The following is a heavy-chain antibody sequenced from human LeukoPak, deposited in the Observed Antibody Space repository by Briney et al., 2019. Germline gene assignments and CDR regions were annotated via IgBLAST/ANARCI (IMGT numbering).Heavy chain of an antibody. V-gene: IGHV4-30-2*01. D-gene: IGHD3-3*01. J-gene: IGHJ4*02. CDR2: IYHSGST. Sequence: SQTLSLTCTVSGGSISSGGYYWSWIRQPPGKGLEWIGHIYHSGSTYYNPSLKSRVTISVDRSKNQFSLKLSSVTAADTAVYYCARVQYDTIFGVVFDYWGQGTLVTVSS. CDR1: GGSISSGGYY. CDR3: ARVQYDTIFGVVFDY.